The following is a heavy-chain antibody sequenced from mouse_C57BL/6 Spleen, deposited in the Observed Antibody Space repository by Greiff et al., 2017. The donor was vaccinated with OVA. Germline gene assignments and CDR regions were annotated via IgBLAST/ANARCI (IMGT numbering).Heavy chain of an antibody. J-gene: IGHJ4*01. CDR2: ITPNNGGT. Sequence: VQLQQSGPELVKPGASVKIPCKASGYTFTDYNMDWVKQSHGKSLEWIGDITPNNGGTIYNQKFKGKATLTVDKSSSTAYMELRSLTSEDTAVYYCARKGLNYAMDYWGQGTSVTVSS. CDR1: GYTFTDYN. CDR3: ARKGLNYAMDY. V-gene: IGHV1-18*01. D-gene: IGHD2-4*01.